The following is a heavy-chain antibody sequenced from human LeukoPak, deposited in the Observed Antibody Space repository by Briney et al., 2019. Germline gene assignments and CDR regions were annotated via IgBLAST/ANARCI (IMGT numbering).Heavy chain of an antibody. V-gene: IGHV3-13*04. J-gene: IGHJ4*02. CDR1: GFTFSSYD. D-gene: IGHD3-10*01. CDR2: IGTAGDT. Sequence: GGSLRLSCAASGFTFSSYDMHGVRQATGKGLEWVSAIGTAGDTYYPGSVKGRFTISRENAKNSLYLQMNSLRAGDTAVYYCAKAVRGEYYFDYWGQGTLVTVSS. CDR3: AKAVRGEYYFDY.